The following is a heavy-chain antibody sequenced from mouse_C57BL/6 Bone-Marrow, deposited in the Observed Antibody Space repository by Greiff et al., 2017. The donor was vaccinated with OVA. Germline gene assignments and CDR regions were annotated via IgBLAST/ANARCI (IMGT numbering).Heavy chain of an antibody. D-gene: IGHD1-1*01. CDR1: GYTFTSYW. CDR2: IDPNSGGT. CDR3: ARSFITTVVAEY. Sequence: QVHVKQPGAELVKPGASVKLSCKASGYTFTSYWMHWVKQRPGRGLEWIGRIDPNSGGTKYNEKFKSKATLTVDKPSSTAYMQLSSLTSEDSAVYYCARSFITTVVAEYWGQGTTLTVSS. J-gene: IGHJ2*01. V-gene: IGHV1-72*01.